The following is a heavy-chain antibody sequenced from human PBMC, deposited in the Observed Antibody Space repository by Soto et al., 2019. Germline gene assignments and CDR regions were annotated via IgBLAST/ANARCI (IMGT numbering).Heavy chain of an antibody. CDR3: ARDIRVDARLRLRDYYYGMDV. CDR1: GFTFSSYS. V-gene: IGHV3-21*01. Sequence: EVQLVESGGGLVKPGGSLRLSCAASGFTFSSYSMNWVRQAPGKGLEWVSSISSSSSYIYYADSVKGRFTISRDNAKNSLYLQMNSLRAEDTAVYYCARDIRVDARLRLRDYYYGMDVWGQGTTVTVSS. J-gene: IGHJ6*02. D-gene: IGHD5-12*01. CDR2: ISSSSSYI.